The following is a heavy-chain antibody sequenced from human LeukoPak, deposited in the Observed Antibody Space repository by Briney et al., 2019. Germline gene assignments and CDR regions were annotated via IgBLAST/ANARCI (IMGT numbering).Heavy chain of an antibody. D-gene: IGHD6-19*01. J-gene: IGHJ3*02. CDR1: GYAFASYL. CDR2: IWPDDSER. CDR3: ARDDGRRSSGWNGDFDI. Sequence: GESLQISCESSGYAFASYLIGWVRQKPGKGLELMGIIWPDDSERRYSPSFQDQVTISADKSVRIAYLQWTSLKASDTAMYYCARDDGRRSSGWNGDFDIWGQGTMVTVSS. V-gene: IGHV5-51*01.